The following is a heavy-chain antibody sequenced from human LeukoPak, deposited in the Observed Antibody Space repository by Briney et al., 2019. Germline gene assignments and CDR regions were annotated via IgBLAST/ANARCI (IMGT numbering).Heavy chain of an antibody. V-gene: IGHV1-46*01. CDR2: INIGDGYT. Sequence: ASVKVSCKASGNTFTSSHMHWVRQAPGQGLEWMGIINIGDGYTKYAQKFQGRVTITRDTSTSTLYMELSSLRSEDTAVYYCAKDRGGSYTFDIWRQGTMVTVSS. CDR3: AKDRGGSYTFDI. D-gene: IGHD3-16*01. CDR1: GNTFTSSH. J-gene: IGHJ3*02.